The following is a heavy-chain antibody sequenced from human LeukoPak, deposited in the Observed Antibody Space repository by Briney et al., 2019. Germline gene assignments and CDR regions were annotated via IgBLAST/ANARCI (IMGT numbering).Heavy chain of an antibody. Sequence: SETLSLTCAVYGGSFSGYYWSWIRQPPGKGLEWIGEINHSGSTNYNPSLKSRVTISVDTSKNQFSLKLSSVTAADTAVYYCARGRWFGELLYDYWGQGTLATVSS. CDR2: INHSGST. V-gene: IGHV4-34*01. CDR1: GGSFSGYY. D-gene: IGHD3-10*01. J-gene: IGHJ4*02. CDR3: ARGRWFGELLYDY.